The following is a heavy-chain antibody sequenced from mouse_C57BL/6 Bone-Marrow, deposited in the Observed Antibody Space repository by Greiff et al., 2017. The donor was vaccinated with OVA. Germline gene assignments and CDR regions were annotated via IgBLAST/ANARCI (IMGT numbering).Heavy chain of an antibody. CDR1: GYAFSSYW. J-gene: IGHJ2*01. CDR3: AREGLGHYFDY. Sequence: QVQLKESGAELVKPGASVKISCKASGYAFSSYWMNWVKQRPGTGLEWIGQIYPGDGDTNYNGKFTGKATLTADKSSSTAYMQLSSLTSEDSAVYFCAREGLGHYFDYWGQGTTLTVSS. CDR2: IYPGDGDT. D-gene: IGHD3-3*01. V-gene: IGHV1-80*01.